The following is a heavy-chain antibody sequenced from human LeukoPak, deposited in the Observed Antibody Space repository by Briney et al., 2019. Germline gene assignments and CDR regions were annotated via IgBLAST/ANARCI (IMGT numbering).Heavy chain of an antibody. CDR3: ARAQYCSGGSCYSPLNWFDP. CDR1: GGSISSYY. CDR2: IYYSGST. J-gene: IGHJ5*02. D-gene: IGHD2-15*01. V-gene: IGHV4-59*08. Sequence: SETLSLTCTVSGGSISSYYWSWIRQPPGKGLEWIGYIYYSGSTNYNPSLKSRVTISVDTSKNQFSLKLSSVTAADTAVYYCARAQYCSGGSCYSPLNWFDPWGQGTLVTVSS.